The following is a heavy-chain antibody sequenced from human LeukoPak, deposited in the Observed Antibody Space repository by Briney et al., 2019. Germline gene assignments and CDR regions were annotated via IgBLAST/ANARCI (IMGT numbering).Heavy chain of an antibody. CDR1: GGSISSGGYY. D-gene: IGHD1-1*01. CDR2: IYYSGST. J-gene: IGHJ4*02. V-gene: IGHV4-31*03. Sequence: PSQTLSLTCTVSGGSISSGGYYWSWIRQHPGKGLEWIGYIYYSGSTYYNPSLKSRVTISVDTSKNQFSLKLSSVTAADTAVYYCARDKWGDGWNDGVAYWGQGTLVTVSS. CDR3: ARDKWGDGWNDGVAY.